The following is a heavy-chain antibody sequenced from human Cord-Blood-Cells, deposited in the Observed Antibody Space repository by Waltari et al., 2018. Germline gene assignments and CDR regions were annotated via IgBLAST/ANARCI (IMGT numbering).Heavy chain of an antibody. CDR3: ARDLRPYYGTEDDY. D-gene: IGHD3-3*01. V-gene: IGHV1-69*01. CDR1: GGTFRSYA. CDR2: IIPIFGTA. Sequence: QVQLVQSGAEVKKPGSSVKVTCKASGGTFRSYAISWVRPAPGQGLEWMGGIIPIFGTANYAQKFQGRVTITADESTSTAYMELSSLRSEDTAVYYCARDLRPYYGTEDDYWGQGTLVTVSS. J-gene: IGHJ4*02.